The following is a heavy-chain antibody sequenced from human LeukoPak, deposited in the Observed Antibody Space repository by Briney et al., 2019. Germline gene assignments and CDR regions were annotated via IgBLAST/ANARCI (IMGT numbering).Heavy chain of an antibody. CDR3: ANSYSLVGATAY. CDR1: SYTFTNYA. CDR2: INPNSGGT. Sequence: ASVKVSCKASSYTFTNYAFTWVRQAPGQGLEWMGWINPNSGGTNYAQKFQGRVTMTRDTSISTAYMELSRLRSDDTAVYYCANSYSLVGATAYWGQGTLVTVSS. J-gene: IGHJ4*02. D-gene: IGHD1-26*01. V-gene: IGHV1-2*02.